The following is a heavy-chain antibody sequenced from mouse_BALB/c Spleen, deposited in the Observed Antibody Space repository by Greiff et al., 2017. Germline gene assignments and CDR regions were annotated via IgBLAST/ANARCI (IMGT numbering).Heavy chain of an antibody. D-gene: IGHD2-4*01. CDR1: GFTFSSYA. CDR2: ISSGGSYT. Sequence: EVKLVESGGGLVKPGGSLKLSCAASGFTFSSYAMSWVRQTPEKRLEWVATISSGGSYTYYPDSVKGRSTISRDNAMNTLYLQMSSLRSEDTAMYYCARHESMISTSWFAYWGQGTLVTVSA. J-gene: IGHJ3*01. CDR3: ARHESMISTSWFAY. V-gene: IGHV5-9-3*01.